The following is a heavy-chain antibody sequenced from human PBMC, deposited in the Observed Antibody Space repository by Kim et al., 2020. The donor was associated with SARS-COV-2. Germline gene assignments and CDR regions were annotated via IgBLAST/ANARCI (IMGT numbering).Heavy chain of an antibody. V-gene: IGHV4-39*01. CDR2: IYYSGST. D-gene: IGHD2-15*01. CDR3: ARHKVFGPPYCSGGSCTLNWFDP. CDR1: GGSISSSSYY. J-gene: IGHJ5*02. Sequence: SETLSLTCTVSGGSISSSSYYWGWIRQPPGKGLEWIGSIYYSGSTYYNPSLKSRVTISVDTSKNQFSLKLSSVTAADTAVYYCARHKVFGPPYCSGGSCTLNWFDPWGQGTLVTVSS.